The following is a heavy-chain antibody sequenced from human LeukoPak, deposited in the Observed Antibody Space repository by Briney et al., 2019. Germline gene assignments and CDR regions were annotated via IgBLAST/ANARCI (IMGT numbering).Heavy chain of an antibody. CDR3: ARDWSGYDF. V-gene: IGHV4-4*07. Sequence: SETLSPTCTVSGGSISSYYWSWIRQPPGKGLEWIGRIYTSGTTNHNPSLKSRLTMSVDTSKNQFSLRLKSVTAADTAVYYCARDWSGYDFWGQGTLVTVSS. CDR2: IYTSGTT. D-gene: IGHD3-3*01. CDR1: GGSISSYY. J-gene: IGHJ4*02.